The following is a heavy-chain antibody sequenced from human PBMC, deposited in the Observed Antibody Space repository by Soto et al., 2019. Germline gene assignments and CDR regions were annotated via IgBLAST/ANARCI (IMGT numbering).Heavy chain of an antibody. CDR2: ISYDGTNK. CDR1: GFTFKSYT. CDR3: ARDRRYCTSTSCYQTYYYYYGMDV. Sequence: PGGSLRLSCAASGFTFKSYTFHWVRQAPGKGLAWAAAISYDGTNKYYPDSVKGRFTISRDNSRNTMYLQMNSLRPEDTAVYYCARDRRYCTSTSCYQTYYYYYGMDVWGQGTTVT. D-gene: IGHD2-2*01. J-gene: IGHJ6*02. V-gene: IGHV3-30-3*01.